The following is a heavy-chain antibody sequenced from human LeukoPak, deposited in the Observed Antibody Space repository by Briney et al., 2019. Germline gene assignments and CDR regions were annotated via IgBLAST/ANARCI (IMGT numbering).Heavy chain of an antibody. CDR2: IYYSGST. J-gene: IGHJ4*02. Sequence: PSETLSLTCTVSGGSISSSSYYWCWIRQPPGKGLEWIGSIYYSGSTYYNPSLKSRVTMSVDTSKNHFSLKLSSVTAADTAVYYCARDRGGYYDSSGYYFFDYWGQGTLVTVSS. CDR1: GGSISSSSYY. CDR3: ARDRGGYYDSSGYYFFDY. V-gene: IGHV4-39*07. D-gene: IGHD3-22*01.